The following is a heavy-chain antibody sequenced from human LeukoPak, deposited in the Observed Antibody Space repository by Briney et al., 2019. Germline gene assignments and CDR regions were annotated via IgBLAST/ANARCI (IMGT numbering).Heavy chain of an antibody. D-gene: IGHD3-22*01. V-gene: IGHV4-38-2*02. Sequence: SETLSLTCAVSGYSISSGYFWAWIRQPAGKGLEWIGSISHSGSSYSKPSLKSRVIISVDTSNNQFSLKLTSVTAADTATYYCARDGYYYDGSFEYWGQGIRVAVSS. CDR1: GYSISSGYF. CDR2: ISHSGSS. CDR3: ARDGYYYDGSFEY. J-gene: IGHJ4*02.